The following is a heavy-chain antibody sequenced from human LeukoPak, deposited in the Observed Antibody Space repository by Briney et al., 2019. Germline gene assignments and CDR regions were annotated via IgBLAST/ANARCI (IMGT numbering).Heavy chain of an antibody. CDR1: GDSISSDGYY. D-gene: IGHD6-13*01. V-gene: IGHV4-61*02. Sequence: SETLSLTCTVSGDSISSDGYYWSWIRQPAGKALEWIGRIYTSGTTNYNPSLKSRVTISVDTSQNQFSLKLTSVTATDTAVYYCASGYSSSWYRGYFDYWGQGTLVTVSS. J-gene: IGHJ4*02. CDR2: IYTSGTT. CDR3: ASGYSSSWYRGYFDY.